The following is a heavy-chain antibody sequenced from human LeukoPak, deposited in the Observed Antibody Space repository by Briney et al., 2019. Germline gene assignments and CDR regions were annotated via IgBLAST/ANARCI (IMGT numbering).Heavy chain of an antibody. Sequence: GGSLRLSCAASGFTVSSNDMSWVRQAPGKGLEWVSTIYSGGSTYYADSVKGRFTISRDISKNTLYLQMNSLRGEDTAVYYCARNGYTSGWYRNWGQGTLVTVSS. D-gene: IGHD6-19*01. V-gene: IGHV3-53*01. CDR3: ARNGYTSGWYRN. CDR1: GFTVSSND. J-gene: IGHJ4*02. CDR2: IYSGGST.